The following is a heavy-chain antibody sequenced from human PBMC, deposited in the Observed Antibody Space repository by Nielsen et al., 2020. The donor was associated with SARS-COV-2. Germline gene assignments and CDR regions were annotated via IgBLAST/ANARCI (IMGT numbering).Heavy chain of an antibody. CDR3: AKAPLNRGLYWYFDL. V-gene: IGHV3-23*01. Sequence: GGSLRLSCAASGFTFSSYAMSWVRQAPGKGLEWVSAISGSGGSTYYADSVKGRFTISRDNSKNTLYLQMNSLRAEDTAVYYCAKAPLNRGLYWYFDLWGRGTLVTVSS. CDR2: ISGSGGST. J-gene: IGHJ2*01. CDR1: GFTFSSYA. D-gene: IGHD1-14*01.